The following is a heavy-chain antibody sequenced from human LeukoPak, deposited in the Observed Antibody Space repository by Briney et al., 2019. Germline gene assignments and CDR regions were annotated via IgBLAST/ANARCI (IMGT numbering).Heavy chain of an antibody. D-gene: IGHD2-15*01. V-gene: IGHV4-4*02. Sequence: SETLSLTCSVSIGSISSSKWWSWVRQSPVKGLEWIGEIYLYGTTNYNPSFTSRVTMSVDRSRNQFSLKLSSVTAADTAVYYCARDEVVVAALDAFDIWGQGTMVTVSS. CDR2: IYLYGTT. CDR3: ARDEVVVAALDAFDI. J-gene: IGHJ3*02. CDR1: IGSISSSKW.